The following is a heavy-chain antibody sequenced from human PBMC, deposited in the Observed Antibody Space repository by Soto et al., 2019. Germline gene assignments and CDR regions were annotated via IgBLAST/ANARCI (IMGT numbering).Heavy chain of an antibody. CDR1: GGSISSSNW. D-gene: IGHD2-2*01. CDR3: ARLAVVVPANWFDP. J-gene: IGHJ5*02. CDR2: IYHSGST. V-gene: IGHV4-4*02. Sequence: SETLSLTCAVSGGSISSSNWWSWVRQPPVKGLECIGEIYHSGSTNYNPSLKSRVTISVDKSKNQFSLKLSSVTAADTAVYYCARLAVVVPANWFDPWGQGTLVNVSS.